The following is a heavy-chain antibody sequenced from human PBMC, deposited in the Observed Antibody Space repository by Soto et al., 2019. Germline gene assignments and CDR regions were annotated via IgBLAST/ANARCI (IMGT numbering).Heavy chain of an antibody. Sequence: QVQLQVSGPGLEKPSQTLSLTCTVSGGSISSGDYYWSWIRQPPGKDLEWIGYIYYSGSTYYNPSLMSRVTISIDTSKNQFSLTLSSVTAADTAVYYCATAVIGGHSGYWGQGTLVTVSS. D-gene: IGHD2-21*02. V-gene: IGHV4-30-4*01. CDR1: GGSISSGDYY. CDR3: ATAVIGGHSGY. J-gene: IGHJ4*02. CDR2: IYYSGST.